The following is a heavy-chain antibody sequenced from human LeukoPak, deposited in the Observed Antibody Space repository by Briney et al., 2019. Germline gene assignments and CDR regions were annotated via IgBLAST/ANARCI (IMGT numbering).Heavy chain of an antibody. CDR1: GFTFSSYA. CDR3: AKDRHYDSSTRWSFDI. CDR2: ISGSGGST. Sequence: PGGSLRLSCAASGFTFSSYAMSLVRQAPGKGLEWVSAISGSGGSTYYADSVKGRFTISRDNSKNTLYLQMNSLRAEDTAVYYCAKDRHYDSSTRWSFDIWGQGTMVTVSS. V-gene: IGHV3-23*01. D-gene: IGHD3-22*01. J-gene: IGHJ3*02.